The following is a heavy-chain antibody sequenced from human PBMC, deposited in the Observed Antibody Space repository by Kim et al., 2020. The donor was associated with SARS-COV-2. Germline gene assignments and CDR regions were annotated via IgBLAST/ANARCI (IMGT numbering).Heavy chain of an antibody. Sequence: TKYGLKGQGRVIMTTDTSTNTAYMELWSLRSDDTAMYYCARGAYGDVSFDYWGQGTLVTVSS. CDR2: T. V-gene: IGHV1-18*01. CDR3: ARGAYGDVSFDY. J-gene: IGHJ4*02. D-gene: IGHD4-17*01.